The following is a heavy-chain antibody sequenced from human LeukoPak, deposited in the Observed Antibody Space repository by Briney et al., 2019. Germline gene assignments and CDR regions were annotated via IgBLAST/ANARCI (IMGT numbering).Heavy chain of an antibody. CDR3: ARGLAYCSSTSCYTGRVWFDP. Sequence: SETLSLTCAVYGGSFSGYYWSWIRQPPGNGLEWIGEINHSGSTNYNPSLKSRVTISVDTSKNQFSLKLSSVTAADTAVYYCARGLAYCSSTSCYTGRVWFDPWGQGTLVTVSS. CDR1: GGSFSGYY. J-gene: IGHJ5*02. D-gene: IGHD2-2*02. CDR2: INHSGST. V-gene: IGHV4-34*01.